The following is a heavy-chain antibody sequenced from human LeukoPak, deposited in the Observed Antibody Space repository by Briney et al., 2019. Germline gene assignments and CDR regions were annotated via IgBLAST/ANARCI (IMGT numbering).Heavy chain of an antibody. J-gene: IGHJ1*01. CDR3: AQEIYRRGAEYFQH. CDR1: GFTFSGYW. CDR2: INSDGSST. V-gene: IGHV3-74*01. Sequence: PGGSLRLSCAASGFTFSGYWMHWVRQAPGKGLVWVSRINSDGSSTSYADSVKGRFTISRDNAKNTLYLQMNSLRAEDTAVYYCAQEIYRRGAEYFQHWGQGTLVTVSS. D-gene: IGHD5-24*01.